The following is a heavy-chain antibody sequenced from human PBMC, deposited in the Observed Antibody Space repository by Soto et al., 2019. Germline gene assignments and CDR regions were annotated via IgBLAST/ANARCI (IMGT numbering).Heavy chain of an antibody. CDR1: GYTFTSYY. J-gene: IGHJ4*02. V-gene: IGHV1-46*01. Sequence: ASVKVFCKXSGYTFTSYYMHWVRQAPGQGLEWMGIINPSGGSTSYAQKSQGRVTMTRDTSTSTVYMELSSLRSEDTAVYYCARGPSRYYLDYWGQGTLVTVSS. CDR2: INPSGGST. CDR3: ARGPSRYYLDY. D-gene: IGHD3-16*02.